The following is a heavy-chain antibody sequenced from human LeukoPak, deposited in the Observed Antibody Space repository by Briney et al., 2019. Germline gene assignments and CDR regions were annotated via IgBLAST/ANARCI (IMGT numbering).Heavy chain of an antibody. Sequence: SETLSLTCTVSGGSISTYYWSWIRQPPGKGLEWIAYIDYRGSTTYNPSLRSRVTISVDTSRNQFSLKLSSVTAADTAVYYCARGRVYYDSSSWGQGTLVTVSS. D-gene: IGHD3-22*01. J-gene: IGHJ5*02. CDR1: GGSISTYY. CDR3: ARGRVYYDSSS. CDR2: IDYRGST. V-gene: IGHV4-59*01.